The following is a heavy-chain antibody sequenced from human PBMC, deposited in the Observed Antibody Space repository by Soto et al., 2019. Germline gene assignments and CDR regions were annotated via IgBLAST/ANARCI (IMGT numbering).Heavy chain of an antibody. CDR2: IIPIFGTA. J-gene: IGHJ4*02. CDR1: GGTFSSYA. D-gene: IGHD3-22*01. Sequence: QVQLVQSGAEVKKPGSSVKVSCKASGGTFSSYAISWVRQAPGQGLEWMGGIIPIFGTANYAQKFQGRVTITADDATSTAYMELSSLRSEDTAVYYCARGYYYGSSGYYSNAYYFDYWGQGTLVTVSS. V-gene: IGHV1-69*01. CDR3: ARGYYYGSSGYYSNAYYFDY.